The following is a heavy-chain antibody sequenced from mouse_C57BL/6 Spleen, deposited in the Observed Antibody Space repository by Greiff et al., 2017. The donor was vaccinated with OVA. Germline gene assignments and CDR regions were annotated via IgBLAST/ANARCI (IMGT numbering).Heavy chain of an antibody. V-gene: IGHV1-81*01. CDR1: GYTFTSYG. D-gene: IGHD2-4*01. CDR3: ARGGYYDYLDSFAY. J-gene: IGHJ3*01. Sequence: QVQLKESGAELARPGASVKLSCKASGYTFTSYGISWVKQRTGQGLEWIGEIYPRSGNTYYNEKFKGKATLTADKSSSTAYMELRSLTSEDSAVYFCARGGYYDYLDSFAYWGQGTLVTVSA. CDR2: IYPRSGNT.